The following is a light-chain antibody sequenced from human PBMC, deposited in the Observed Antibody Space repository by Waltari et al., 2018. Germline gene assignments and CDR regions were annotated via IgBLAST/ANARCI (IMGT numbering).Light chain of an antibody. J-gene: IGKJ2*01. CDR1: QSVSSD. CDR2: GAS. V-gene: IGKV3-15*01. CDR3: QQYNEWPPYT. Sequence: EIVMTQSPATLSVSPGERASLSCRASQSVSSDLAWYQQKPGQAPRLLIYGASTRATGIPDRFSGSGSVTEFTLTISSLQSEDSAIYYCQQYNEWPPYTFGQGTKLEI.